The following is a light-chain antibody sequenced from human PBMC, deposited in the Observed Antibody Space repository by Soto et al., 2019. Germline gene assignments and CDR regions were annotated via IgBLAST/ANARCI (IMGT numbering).Light chain of an antibody. V-gene: IGLV2-14*01. CDR3: ISYTSGGTVV. Sequence: QSALTQPASVSGSPGQSLTISCTGTNSDVGGYNYVSWYQQHPGKPPKLVIYQVTNRPSGVSDRFSGSKSGSTASLTISGLQAEDEADYYCISYTSGGTVVFGGGTKVTVL. J-gene: IGLJ2*01. CDR2: QVT. CDR1: NSDVGGYNY.